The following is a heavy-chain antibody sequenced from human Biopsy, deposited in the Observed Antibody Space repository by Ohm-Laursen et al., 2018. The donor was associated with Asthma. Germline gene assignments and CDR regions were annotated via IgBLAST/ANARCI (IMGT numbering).Heavy chain of an antibody. J-gene: IGHJ3*01. CDR1: GYNFISFA. D-gene: IGHD3-9*01. Sequence: SVKVSCKASGYNFISFAIHWGRQAPGQRLEWMGWVNTGNGDTKYSQKFQGRVPITRDTSASTAYMELRSLRSEDTATYYCARTYYDFLTGEVKDVFGVWGQGTMVTVSS. V-gene: IGHV1-3*04. CDR2: VNTGNGDT. CDR3: ARTYYDFLTGEVKDVFGV.